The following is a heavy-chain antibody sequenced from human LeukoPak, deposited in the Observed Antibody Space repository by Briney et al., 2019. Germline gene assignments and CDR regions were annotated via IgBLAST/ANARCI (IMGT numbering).Heavy chain of an antibody. J-gene: IGHJ4*02. CDR1: GFTFSSYW. CDR3: ASRPGAYYFDY. Sequence: PGGSLRLSCAASGFTFSSYWMSWVRQAPGKELEWVANIKQDGSEKYYVDSVKGRFTISRDNAKNSLYLQMNSLRAEDTAVYYCASRPGAYYFDYWGQGTPVTVSS. V-gene: IGHV3-7*01. D-gene: IGHD3-10*01. CDR2: IKQDGSEK.